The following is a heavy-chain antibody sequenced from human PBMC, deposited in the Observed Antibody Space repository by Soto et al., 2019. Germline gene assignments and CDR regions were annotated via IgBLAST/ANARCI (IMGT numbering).Heavy chain of an antibody. V-gene: IGHV4-39*01. CDR2: IYYSGKT. J-gene: IGHJ5*02. Sequence: PSETLSLTCTVSGGSISSSNYYWGWIRQPPGKGLEWIGSIYYSGKTYYNLSLKSRVTMSVDTSKNEFYLKLSSVTAADTAVYYGVRVFASGWYAASWFDPGGQGTQVTVSS. CDR1: GGSISSSNYY. CDR3: VRVFASGWYAASWFDP. D-gene: IGHD6-19*01.